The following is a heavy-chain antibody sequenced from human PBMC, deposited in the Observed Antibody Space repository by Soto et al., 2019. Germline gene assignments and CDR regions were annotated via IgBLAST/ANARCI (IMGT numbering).Heavy chain of an antibody. CDR1: GFTFNIYG. Sequence: EVQLLESGGGLVQPGGSLRLSCAASGFTFNIYGMIWVRQAPGKGLEWVSGISGRGDITYYADFVKGRFTVSRDNSKNTLYLQMNSLRAEDTAVYYCAQDMTSTGAITPPPEYGGQGTLVTVSS. CDR3: AQDMTSTGAITPPPEY. V-gene: IGHV3-23*01. D-gene: IGHD2-2*01. J-gene: IGHJ4*02. CDR2: ISGRGDIT.